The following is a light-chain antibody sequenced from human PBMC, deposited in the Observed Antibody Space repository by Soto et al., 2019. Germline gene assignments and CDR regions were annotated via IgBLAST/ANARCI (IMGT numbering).Light chain of an antibody. V-gene: IGKV1-5*03. CDR1: QSISSW. CDR3: QQYNSPRDT. CDR2: KAS. J-gene: IGKJ2*01. Sequence: DIPMTQSPSTLSASVGDRVTITCRASQSISSWLAWYQQKPGKAPKLLIYKASSLESGVPSRFSGSGSGTEFTLTISSLQPDDFATYYCQQYNSPRDTFGQGTKLEIK.